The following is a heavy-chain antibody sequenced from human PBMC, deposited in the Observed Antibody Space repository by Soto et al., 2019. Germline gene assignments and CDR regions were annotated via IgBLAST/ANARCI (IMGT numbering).Heavy chain of an antibody. V-gene: IGHV3-33*01. J-gene: IGHJ6*03. D-gene: IGHD3-10*01. CDR1: GFTFSSYG. CDR3: ARSNSVWGIIVRGVIITSGYYYYYMDV. CDR2: IWYDGSNK. Sequence: SGGSLRLSCAASGFTFSSYGMHWVRQAPGKGLEWVAVIWYDGSNKYYADYVKGRFTISRDNSKNTLYLQMNSLRAEDTAVYYFARSNSVWGIIVRGVIITSGYYYYYMDVWGKGTTVTVSS.